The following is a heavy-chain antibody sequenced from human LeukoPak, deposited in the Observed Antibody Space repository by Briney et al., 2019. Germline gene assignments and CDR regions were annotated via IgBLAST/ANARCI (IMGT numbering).Heavy chain of an antibody. CDR3: ARSVHYYDSSGYYHGWFDY. D-gene: IGHD3-22*01. CDR1: GYTFTSYA. J-gene: IGHJ4*02. V-gene: IGHV1-3*01. Sequence: ASVKFSCKASGYTFTSYAMHWVRQAPGQRLEWMGWINAANGNTKYSQKFQGRVTITRDTSASTAYMELSSLRSEDTAVYYCARSVHYYDSSGYYHGWFDYWGQGTLVTVSS. CDR2: INAANGNT.